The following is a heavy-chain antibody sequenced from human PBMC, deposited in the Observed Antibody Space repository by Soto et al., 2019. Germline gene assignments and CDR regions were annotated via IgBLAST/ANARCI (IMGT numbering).Heavy chain of an antibody. CDR1: GFSLSTGRRG. V-gene: IGHV2-26*01. D-gene: IGHD1-1*01. CDR3: ARTEDGGRSLTTAGWFDA. CDR2: IFSNDEK. Sequence: QVTLKESGPVLVKPTETLTLTCTVSGFSLSTGRRGVSWIRQPPGKALEWLAHIFSNDEKRFNTSMKSRLSISKDTAKSQVILIMTNMDPVDTAAYYGARTEDGGRSLTTAGWFDAWGQGTMVTGSS. J-gene: IGHJ5*02.